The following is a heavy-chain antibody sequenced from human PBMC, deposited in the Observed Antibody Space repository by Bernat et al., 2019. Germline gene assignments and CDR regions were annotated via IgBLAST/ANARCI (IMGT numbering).Heavy chain of an antibody. CDR3: ARGLGCSSTSCHPRSSNYDELSQLVDV. CDR1: GGSFSGYY. J-gene: IGHJ6*04. Sequence: QVQLQQWGAGLLKPSETLSLTCAVYGGSFSGYYWSWIRQPPGKGLEWIGEINHSGSTNYNPSLKSRVTISVDTSKNQFSLKLSSVTAAETAVYYCARGLGCSSTSCHPRSSNYDELSQLVDVWGKGTTVTVSS. D-gene: IGHD2-2*01. CDR2: INHSGST. V-gene: IGHV4-34*01.